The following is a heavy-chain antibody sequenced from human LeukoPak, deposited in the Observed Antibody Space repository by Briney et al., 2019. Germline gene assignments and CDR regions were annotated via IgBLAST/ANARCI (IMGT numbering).Heavy chain of an antibody. J-gene: IGHJ4*02. CDR3: ARDMTSIGGASAY. Sequence: GGSLRLSCAASGFSFSDYYMSWIRQAPGKGLEWVSYISSSGGTMYYADSLKGRFTISRDNAKNSLYLHMNSLRADDTAVYYCARDMTSIGGASAYWGQGTLVTVSS. V-gene: IGHV3-11*04. D-gene: IGHD1-26*01. CDR1: GFSFSDYY. CDR2: ISSSGGTM.